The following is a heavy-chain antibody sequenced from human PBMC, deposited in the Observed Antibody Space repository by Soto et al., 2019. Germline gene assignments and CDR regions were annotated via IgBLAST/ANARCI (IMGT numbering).Heavy chain of an antibody. J-gene: IGHJ6*02. CDR1: GFTFSSYA. CDR2: ISGSGGST. V-gene: IGHV3-23*01. CDR3: AAPPPITMVRGVSTIGYYYYGMDV. Sequence: PGGSLRLSCAASGFTFSSYAMSWVRQAPGKGLEWVSAISGSGGSTYYADSVKGRFTISRDNSKNTLYLQMNSLRAEDTAVYYCAAPPPITMVRGVSTIGYYYYGMDVWGQGTTVTVSS. D-gene: IGHD3-10*01.